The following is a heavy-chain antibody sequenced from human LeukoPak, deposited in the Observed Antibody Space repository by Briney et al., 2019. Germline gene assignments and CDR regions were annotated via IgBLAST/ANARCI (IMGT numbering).Heavy chain of an antibody. V-gene: IGHV4-59*01. CDR1: GGSISSYY. D-gene: IGHD3-3*01. CDR2: IYYSGST. J-gene: IGHJ4*02. CDR3: AGSITIFGVVHY. Sequence: PSETLSLTCTVSGGSISSYYWSWIRQPPGKGLEWIGYIYYSGSTNYNPSLKSRVTISVDTSKNQFSLKLSSVTAADTAVYYCAGSITIFGVVHYWGQGTLVTVSS.